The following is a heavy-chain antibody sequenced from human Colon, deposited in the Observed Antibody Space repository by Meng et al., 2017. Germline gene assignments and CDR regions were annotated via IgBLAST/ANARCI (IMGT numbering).Heavy chain of an antibody. Sequence: QVQLQESGPGVVNSSQTLSLSCTISGGSIDSADYYWILIRQSPGKGLEWLGYIHSSGNTYYTPSLKSRLTMSLDTSKNQFSLRLTSVTAADTAVYYCARNPVIPDARTFDFWGQGALVTVSS. CDR1: GGSIDSADYY. CDR2: IHSSGNT. J-gene: IGHJ4*02. D-gene: IGHD2-2*01. V-gene: IGHV4-30-4*01. CDR3: ARNPVIPDARTFDF.